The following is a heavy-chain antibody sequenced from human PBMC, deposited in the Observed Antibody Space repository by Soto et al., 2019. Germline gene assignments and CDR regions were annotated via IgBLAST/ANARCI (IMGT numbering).Heavy chain of an antibody. V-gene: IGHV3-23*01. J-gene: IGHJ4*02. Sequence: GVSLRLSCAASGFTVSSNYMSWVRQAPGKGLEWVSAVSASGGSTYYADSVKARFTISRDNSKSMRYLQMNSRRAEDTAVYYCAKCDVVVVVANVDYWGQGTLVKVSS. CDR2: VSASGGST. D-gene: IGHD2-15*01. CDR1: GFTVSSNY. CDR3: AKCDVVVVVANVDY.